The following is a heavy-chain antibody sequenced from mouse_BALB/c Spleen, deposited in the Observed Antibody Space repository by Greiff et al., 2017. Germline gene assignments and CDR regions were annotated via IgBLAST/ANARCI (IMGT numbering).Heavy chain of an antibody. CDR2: IWRGGST. J-gene: IGHJ4*01. CDR1: GFSLTSYG. CDR3: AKREGHYYGRYYDAMDY. V-gene: IGHV2-5-1*01. Sequence: VHLVESGPSLVQPSQSLSITCTVSGFSLTSYGVHWVRQSPGKGLEWLGVIWRGGSTDYNAAFMSRLSITQDNTKSQVFFKMNSLQADDTAIYYCAKREGHYYGRYYDAMDYWGRGTSVTVSS. D-gene: IGHD2-1*01.